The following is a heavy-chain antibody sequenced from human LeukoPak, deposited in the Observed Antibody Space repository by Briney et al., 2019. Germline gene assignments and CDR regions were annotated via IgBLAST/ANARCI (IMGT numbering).Heavy chain of an antibody. Sequence: GASVKVPCKASGYTFTGYYMHWVRPAPGQGLEWMGWINPNSGGTNYAQKFQGWVTMTRDTSISTAYMELSRLRSDDTAVYYCARAERRVVARHYYYGMDVWGQGTTVTVSS. D-gene: IGHD3-22*01. J-gene: IGHJ6*02. CDR1: GYTFTGYY. CDR2: INPNSGGT. V-gene: IGHV1-2*04. CDR3: ARAERRVVARHYYYGMDV.